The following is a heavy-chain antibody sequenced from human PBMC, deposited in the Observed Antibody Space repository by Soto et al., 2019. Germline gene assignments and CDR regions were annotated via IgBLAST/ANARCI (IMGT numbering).Heavy chain of an antibody. Sequence: GGSLRLSCAASGFTFCSYAMHWVRQAPGKGLEWVAVISYDGSNKYYADSVKGRFTISRDNSKNTLYLQMNSLRAEDTAVYYSARGLKNYYYDSSGYKMLFYWGQGTLVTVSS. V-gene: IGHV3-30-3*01. D-gene: IGHD3-22*01. CDR3: ARGLKNYYYDSSGYKMLFY. CDR1: GFTFCSYA. CDR2: ISYDGSNK. J-gene: IGHJ4*02.